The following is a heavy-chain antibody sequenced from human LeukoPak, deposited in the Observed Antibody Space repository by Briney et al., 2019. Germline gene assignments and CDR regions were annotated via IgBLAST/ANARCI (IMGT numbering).Heavy chain of an antibody. CDR1: GFTFSSYA. CDR3: ARRSDLGYCSSTSCDHDY. Sequence: GGSLRLSCAASGFTFSSYAMSWVRQAPGKGLEWVSAISGSGGSTYYADSVKGRFTISRDNSKNTLYLQMNSLRAEDTAVYYCARRSDLGYCSSTSCDHDYWGQGTLVTVSS. CDR2: ISGSGGST. V-gene: IGHV3-23*01. J-gene: IGHJ4*02. D-gene: IGHD2-2*01.